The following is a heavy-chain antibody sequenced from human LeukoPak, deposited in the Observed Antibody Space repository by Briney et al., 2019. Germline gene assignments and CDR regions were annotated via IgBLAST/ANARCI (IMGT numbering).Heavy chain of an antibody. J-gene: IGHJ1*01. CDR1: GCIFGTTS. Sequence: AGGSLRLSCAGSGCIFGTTSMSWVRQTPGKGLEWVASINYDGSEKYYVGSVEGRFTISRDSAKKSLFLQMNSLRAEDTAIYYCTRDQHWGQGTLVTVSS. V-gene: IGHV3-7*01. CDR3: TRDQH. CDR2: INYDGSEK.